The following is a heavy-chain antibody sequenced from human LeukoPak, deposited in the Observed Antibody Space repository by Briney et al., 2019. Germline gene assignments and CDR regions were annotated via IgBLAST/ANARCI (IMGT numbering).Heavy chain of an antibody. CDR2: IYHTGST. J-gene: IGHJ3*02. V-gene: IGHV4-4*02. Sequence: SETLSLTCAVSGGSITTKNWWILVRQPPGRGLEWIGEIYHTGSTNYHPSLKSRLTISRDKSKNQFSLKLSSVTAADTAVYYCARDTGGRGRLDGFDIWGQGTMVTVSS. D-gene: IGHD5-24*01. CDR3: ARDTGGRGRLDGFDI. CDR1: GGSITTKNW.